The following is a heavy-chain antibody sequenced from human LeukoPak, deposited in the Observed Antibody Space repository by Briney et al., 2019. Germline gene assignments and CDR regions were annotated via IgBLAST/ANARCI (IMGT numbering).Heavy chain of an antibody. CDR1: GGTFSSYA. CDR3: ASPDGGSYLFDY. J-gene: IGHJ4*02. CDR2: IIPIFGTA. V-gene: IGHV1-69*13. Sequence: ASVKVSCKASGGTFSSYAISWVRQAPGQGLEWMGGIIPIFGTANYAQKFQGRVTITADESTSTAYMELSSLRSEDTAVYYCASPDGGSYLFDYWGQGTLVTVSS. D-gene: IGHD1-26*01.